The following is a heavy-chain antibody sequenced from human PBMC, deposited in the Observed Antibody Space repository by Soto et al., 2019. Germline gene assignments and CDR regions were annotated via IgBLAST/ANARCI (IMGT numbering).Heavy chain of an antibody. CDR2: ISFSGGSI. J-gene: IGHJ4*02. D-gene: IGHD1-26*01. CDR3: ARESDYDTFDH. V-gene: IGHV3-48*03. CDR1: GFTFSSYE. Sequence: EVQLVESGGALVQPGGSLRLSCAASGFTFSSYEMNWVRQAPGKGLEWVSHISFSGGSIYYADSVKGRFAISRDNAKKSLYLQMNGLRAEDTAVYYCARESDYDTFDHWGQGTLFTVSS.